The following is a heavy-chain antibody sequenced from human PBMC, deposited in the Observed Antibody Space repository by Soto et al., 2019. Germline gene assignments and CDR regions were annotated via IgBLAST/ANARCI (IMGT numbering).Heavy chain of an antibody. CDR3: ARIYCSSTNCYTESGYYYYGMDV. D-gene: IGHD2-2*02. Sequence: ASVKVSCKASGGTFNSYAISWVRQAPGQGLEWMGGIIPIFGTANYAQKFQGRVTITADESTSTAYMELSSLRSEDTAVYYCARIYCSSTNCYTESGYYYYGMDVWGQGTTVTVS. V-gene: IGHV1-69*13. J-gene: IGHJ6*02. CDR1: GGTFNSYA. CDR2: IIPIFGTA.